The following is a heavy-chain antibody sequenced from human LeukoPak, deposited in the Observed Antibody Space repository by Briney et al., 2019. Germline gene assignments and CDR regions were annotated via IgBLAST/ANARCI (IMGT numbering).Heavy chain of an antibody. CDR3: ARVLSGRGSLYDYYYYMDV. Sequence: GGPLRLSCAASGFTFSNSWMIWVRQAPGKGLEGVSVTYSNGRTYYADSVKGRFTISRDISKNTLYLQMNSLRAEDTAVYYCARVLSGRGSLYDYYYYMDVWGNGTTVTISS. CDR1: GFTFSNSW. J-gene: IGHJ6*03. V-gene: IGHV3-53*01. CDR2: TYSNGRT. D-gene: IGHD3-10*01.